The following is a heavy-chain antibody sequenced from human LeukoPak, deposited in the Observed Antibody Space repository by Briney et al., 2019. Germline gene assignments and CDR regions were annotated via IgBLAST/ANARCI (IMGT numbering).Heavy chain of an antibody. D-gene: IGHD6-19*01. Sequence: AASVKVSCKASGYTFTSYYMHWVRQAPGQGLEWMGIINPSGGSTSYAQKFQGRATMTRDMSTSTVYMELSSLRSEGTAVYYCARDSVAGTWSWFDPWGQGTLVTVSS. CDR1: GYTFTSYY. CDR3: ARDSVAGTWSWFDP. J-gene: IGHJ5*02. CDR2: INPSGGST. V-gene: IGHV1-46*01.